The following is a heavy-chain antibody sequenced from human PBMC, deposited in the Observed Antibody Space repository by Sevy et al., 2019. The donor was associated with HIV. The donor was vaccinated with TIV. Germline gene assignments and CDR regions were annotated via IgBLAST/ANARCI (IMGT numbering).Heavy chain of an antibody. CDR3: ARGGIMATTEYGMDV. Sequence: SETLSLTCAVSGGSSSGYYWAWIRQSPGKGLEWIGEISHRGSTKYNPSLKRRVSISVDTSKDQISLRLTFLTAADTAVYYCARGGIMATTEYGMDVWGQGTTVTVSS. D-gene: IGHD1-1*01. CDR2: ISHRGST. CDR1: GGSSSGYY. V-gene: IGHV4-34*01. J-gene: IGHJ6*02.